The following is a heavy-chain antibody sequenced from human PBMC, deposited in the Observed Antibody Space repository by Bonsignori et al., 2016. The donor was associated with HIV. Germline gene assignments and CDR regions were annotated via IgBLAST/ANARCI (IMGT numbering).Heavy chain of an antibody. D-gene: IGHD2-2*02. CDR2: ISGGGTNT. V-gene: IGHV3-23*01. CDR3: AKADCSDTNCYTTDH. Sequence: VRQMPGKGLECVSLISGGGTNTYYADSVKGRFAISRDNSKNTLSLQMDSLKVEDTAVYYCAKADCSDTNCYTTDHWGQGTLVTVSS. J-gene: IGHJ4*02.